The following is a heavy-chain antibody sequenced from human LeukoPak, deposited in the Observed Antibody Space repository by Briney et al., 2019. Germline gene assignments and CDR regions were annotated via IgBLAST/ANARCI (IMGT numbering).Heavy chain of an antibody. J-gene: IGHJ6*03. CDR2: IYYSGST. D-gene: IGHD2-2*01. V-gene: IGHV4-59*12. CDR1: GFTFSSYA. Sequence: GSLRLSCAASGFTFSSYAMSWVRQAPGKGLEWIGYIYYSGSTNYNPSLKSRVTISVDTSKNQFSLKLSSVTAADTAVYYCARVPGAIYYYYYMDVWGKGTTVTVSS. CDR3: ARVPGAIYYYYYMDV.